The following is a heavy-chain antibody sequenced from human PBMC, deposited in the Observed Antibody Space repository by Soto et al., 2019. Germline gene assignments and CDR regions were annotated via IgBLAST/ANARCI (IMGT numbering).Heavy chain of an antibody. Sequence: ASVKVSCKVSGYTLTELSMHWVRQAPGKGLEWMGGFDPEDGETIYAQKFQGRVTMTEDTSTDTAYMELSSLRSEDTAVYYCATVGAYDFWSGYRLFNGYYWGQGTLVTVSS. V-gene: IGHV1-24*01. CDR3: ATVGAYDFWSGYRLFNGYY. D-gene: IGHD3-3*01. J-gene: IGHJ4*02. CDR1: GYTLTELS. CDR2: FDPEDGET.